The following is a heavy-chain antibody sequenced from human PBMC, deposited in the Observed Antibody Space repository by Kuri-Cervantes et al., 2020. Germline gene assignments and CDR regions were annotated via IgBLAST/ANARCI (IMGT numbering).Heavy chain of an antibody. CDR3: ARVMLLLWFGELNAFDI. Sequence: GESLKISCAASGFTFSTYTMNWVRQAPGKGLEWVSYISNSGGTIYYADSVKGRFTISRDNAKNSLYLQMNSLRAEDTAVYYCARVMLLLWFGELNAFDIWGQGTMVTVSS. J-gene: IGHJ3*02. CDR2: ISNSGGTI. D-gene: IGHD3-10*01. V-gene: IGHV3-48*01. CDR1: GFTFSTYT.